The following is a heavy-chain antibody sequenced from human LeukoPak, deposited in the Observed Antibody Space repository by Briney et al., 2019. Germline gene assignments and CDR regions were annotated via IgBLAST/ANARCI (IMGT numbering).Heavy chain of an antibody. Sequence: SETLSLTCTVSGGSISSYYWSWLRQRPGQGLEWIGYVYYSGSTNYHPSLKSRVTISVDTSKNQFSLKLSSVTAADTDVYYCARETYDSSGYYRPLTPTGASDIWGQGTMVTVSS. CDR1: GGSISSYY. CDR2: VYYSGST. V-gene: IGHV4-59*01. J-gene: IGHJ3*02. D-gene: IGHD3-22*01. CDR3: ARETYDSSGYYRPLTPTGASDI.